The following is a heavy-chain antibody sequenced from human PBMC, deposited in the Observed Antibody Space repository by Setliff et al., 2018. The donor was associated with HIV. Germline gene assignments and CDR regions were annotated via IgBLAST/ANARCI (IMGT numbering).Heavy chain of an antibody. CDR1: RGSIKYYF. D-gene: IGHD3-22*01. Sequence: KPSETLSLTCTVSRGSIKYYFWSWIRQPPGKGLECIGHISYSGTTNYNPSLESRVSISVDTSKNQFSLKLKSVTAADTAVYYCARDSDGSSYYHFAHWSQGTLVTVLL. J-gene: IGHJ4*02. V-gene: IGHV4-59*01. CDR2: ISYSGTT. CDR3: ARDSDGSSYYHFAH.